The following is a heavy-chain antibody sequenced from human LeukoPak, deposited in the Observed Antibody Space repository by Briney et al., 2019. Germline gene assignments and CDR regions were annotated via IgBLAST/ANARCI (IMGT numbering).Heavy chain of an antibody. J-gene: IGHJ6*02. CDR2: INPSGGTT. CDR3: AIIPNFGMDV. CDR1: GYTFTSYY. V-gene: IGHV1-46*01. Sequence: GASVKVSCKASGYTFTSYYIHWVRQAPGQGLEWMGMINPSGGTTIYAPKLQGRVNMTRDTYASTVYMEVSSLRSEDTAMFYCAIIPNFGMDVWGQGTTVTVSS.